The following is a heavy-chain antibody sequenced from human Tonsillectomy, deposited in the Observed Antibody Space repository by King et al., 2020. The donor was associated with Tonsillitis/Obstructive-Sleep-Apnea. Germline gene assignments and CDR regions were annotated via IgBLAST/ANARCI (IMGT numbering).Heavy chain of an antibody. CDR2: ISYDGSDK. D-gene: IGHD5-24*01. CDR3: ARGEMATISPSFDI. Sequence: VQLVESGGGVVQPGRSRRLSCVASGVTFRHYAMHWVRQSPGKGLEWAALISYDGSDKYYADSVKGRFTVSRDNSKNRLYLQITFLRPEDTAVYYCARGEMATISPSFDIWGQGTMLTVSS. V-gene: IGHV3-30*04. CDR1: GVTFRHYA. J-gene: IGHJ3*02.